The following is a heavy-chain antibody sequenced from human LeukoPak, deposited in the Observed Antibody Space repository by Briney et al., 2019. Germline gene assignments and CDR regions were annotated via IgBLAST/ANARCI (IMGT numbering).Heavy chain of an antibody. Sequence: GGSLRLSCAASGFTFSSYWMHWVRQAPGKGLVWVSRISTDGTYTEYADSVKGRFTISRDNAKDTLYLQMNSLRAEDTAVYYCAKRTHYYDSSGPFDYWGQGTLVTVSS. J-gene: IGHJ4*02. D-gene: IGHD3-22*01. CDR1: GFTFSSYW. V-gene: IGHV3-74*03. CDR2: ISTDGTYT. CDR3: AKRTHYYDSSGPFDY.